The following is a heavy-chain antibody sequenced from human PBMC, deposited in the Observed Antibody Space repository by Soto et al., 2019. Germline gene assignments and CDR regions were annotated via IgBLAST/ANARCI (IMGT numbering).Heavy chain of an antibody. CDR1: GGSLSSINW. CDR2: IYHSGTT. CDR3: ARERRLGYCSGGSCLGNYYDGMDV. V-gene: IGHV4-4*02. Sequence: QVQLQESGPGLVKTSGTLSLTCAASGGSLSSINWWRWVRQPPVKGLEWIVEIYHSGTTNYNPSHKRRVTMAVDKSKKQFSLKLSSVTAADTAVYYCARERRLGYCSGGSCLGNYYDGMDVWGQGTTVTVSS. D-gene: IGHD2-15*01. J-gene: IGHJ6*02.